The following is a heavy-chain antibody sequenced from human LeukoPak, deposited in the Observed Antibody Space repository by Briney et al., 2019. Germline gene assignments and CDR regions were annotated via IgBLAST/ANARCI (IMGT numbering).Heavy chain of an antibody. Sequence: PGGSLRLSCAASGFTFSSYAMHWVRQAPGKGLEYVSAISSNGGSTYYANSVKGRFTISRENSKNTLYLQMGSLRAEDMAVYYCARAKYYDSSGYYQGFFDYWGQGTLVTVSS. CDR3: ARAKYYDSSGYYQGFFDY. D-gene: IGHD3-22*01. J-gene: IGHJ4*02. CDR1: GFTFSSYA. V-gene: IGHV3-64*01. CDR2: ISSNGGST.